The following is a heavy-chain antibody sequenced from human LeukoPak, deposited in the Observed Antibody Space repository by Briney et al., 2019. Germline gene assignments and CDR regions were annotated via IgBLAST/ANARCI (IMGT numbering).Heavy chain of an antibody. Sequence: GGSLRLSCAASGFTFSNYWMNWVRQAPGKGLEWVANIKQDGSETYYVDSVKGRFTISRDNTKNSLSLQMNSLRAEDTGVYYCASFIGDYWSQGILVTVSS. CDR3: ASFIGDY. CDR1: GFTFSNYW. CDR2: IKQDGSET. J-gene: IGHJ4*02. V-gene: IGHV3-7*01.